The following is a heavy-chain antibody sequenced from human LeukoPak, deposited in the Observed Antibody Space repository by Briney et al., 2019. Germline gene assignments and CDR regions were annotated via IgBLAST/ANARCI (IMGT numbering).Heavy chain of an antibody. CDR2: ISAYNGNT. V-gene: IGHV1-18*01. CDR3: ARVLCSSTSCYSSPWFDP. Sequence: ASVKVSCKASGYTLTSYGISWVRQAPGQGLDWMGWISAYNGNTNYAPKFQGRVTITRNTSISTAYMELSSLRSEDTAVYYCARVLCSSTSCYSSPWFDPWGQGTLVTVSS. D-gene: IGHD2-2*01. CDR1: GYTLTSYG. J-gene: IGHJ5*02.